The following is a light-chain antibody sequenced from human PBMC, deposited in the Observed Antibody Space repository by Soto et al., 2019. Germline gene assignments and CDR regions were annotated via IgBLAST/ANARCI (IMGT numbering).Light chain of an antibody. Sequence: DIQMTQSPSTLSASVGDRVTITCRASQSISSWLAWYQQKPGKAPKLLIYAASNVESGVPSRFSGSGSVTEFTLAISSLQPDDFATYYCQQYSTYPWTFGQGTNVEIK. CDR2: AAS. CDR1: QSISSW. CDR3: QQYSTYPWT. J-gene: IGKJ1*01. V-gene: IGKV1-5*01.